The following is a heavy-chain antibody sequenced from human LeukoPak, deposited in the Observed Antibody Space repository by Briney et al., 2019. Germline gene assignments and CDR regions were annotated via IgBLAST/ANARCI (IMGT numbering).Heavy chain of an antibody. CDR1: GFTFSSYG. V-gene: IGHV3-30*18. CDR3: AKPLSSSTWHYFDY. Sequence: GGSLRLSCAPSGFTFSSYGMHWVRQAPGKGLEWVAAISYDGSNKYYADSVKGRFTISSDNSKNTLYLQLNSLRAEDTAVYYCAKPLSSSTWHYFDYWGQGTLVTVSS. D-gene: IGHD6-13*01. J-gene: IGHJ4*02. CDR2: ISYDGSNK.